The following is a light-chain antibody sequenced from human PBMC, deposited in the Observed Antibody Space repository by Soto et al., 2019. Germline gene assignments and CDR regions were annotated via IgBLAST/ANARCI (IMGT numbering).Light chain of an antibody. CDR1: SSNIGAHYD. CDR2: GNS. CDR3: NSYTSASTYV. J-gene: IGLJ1*01. V-gene: IGLV1-40*01. Sequence: QSVLTQPPSVSGAPGQRVTISCTGSSSNIGAHYDVHWYQQLPGTAPKLLIYGNSNRPSGVPDRFSGSKSGNTASLTISWLQAEDEADYYCNSYTSASTYVFGTGTKLTVL.